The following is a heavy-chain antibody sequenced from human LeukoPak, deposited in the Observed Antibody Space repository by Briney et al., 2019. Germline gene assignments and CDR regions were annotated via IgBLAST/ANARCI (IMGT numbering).Heavy chain of an antibody. CDR3: AGYCSGGSCYD. D-gene: IGHD2-15*01. Sequence: GGSLRLSCAASGFTFSSYSMNWVRQAPGKGLEWVSSTSSSSSYIYYADSVKGRFTISRDNAKNSLYLQMNSLRAEDTAVYYCAGYCSGGSCYDWGQGTLVTVSS. V-gene: IGHV3-21*01. J-gene: IGHJ4*02. CDR2: TSSSSSYI. CDR1: GFTFSSYS.